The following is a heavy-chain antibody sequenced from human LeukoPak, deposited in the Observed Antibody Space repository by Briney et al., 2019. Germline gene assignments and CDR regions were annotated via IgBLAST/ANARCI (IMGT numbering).Heavy chain of an antibody. V-gene: IGHV3-33*01. CDR3: ARDPFLRFYDILTGYLDY. D-gene: IGHD3-9*01. J-gene: IGHJ4*02. CDR1: GFTFSSYG. CDR2: IWYDGSNK. Sequence: GGSLRLSCAASGFTFSSYGMHWVRQAPGKGLEWVAVIWYDGSNKYYADSVKGRFTISRDNSKNTLYLQMNSLRAEDTAVYYCARDPFLRFYDILTGYLDYWGQGTLVTVSS.